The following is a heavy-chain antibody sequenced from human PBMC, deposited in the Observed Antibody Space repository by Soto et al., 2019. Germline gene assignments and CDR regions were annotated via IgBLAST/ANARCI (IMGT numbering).Heavy chain of an antibody. D-gene: IGHD2-2*01. Sequence: QITLKESGPTLVKPTQTLTLTCTFSGFSLSADGVGVGWIRQPPGKALEWLALIYWDDDKRYRPSLKSRLTITKDTSKNPVVLTTTNMDPVDTATYYCAHAYGGTSWPNDAFDVWGQGTVVTVSS. J-gene: IGHJ3*01. CDR1: GFSLSADGVG. CDR3: AHAYGGTSWPNDAFDV. CDR2: IYWDDDK. V-gene: IGHV2-5*02.